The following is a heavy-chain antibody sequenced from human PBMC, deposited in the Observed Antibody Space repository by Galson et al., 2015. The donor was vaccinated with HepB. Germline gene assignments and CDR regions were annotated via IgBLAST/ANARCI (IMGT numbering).Heavy chain of an antibody. V-gene: IGHV3-30*04. D-gene: IGHD1/OR15-1a*01. CDR3: ARDLGYNWNKYGMDV. Sequence: SLRLSCAASGFTFRGYAMHWVRQAPGKGLEWVAVSSYDGSDKDYAESVKGRFTISRDSSKNTLYLQLNSLRAEDTAVYYCARDLGYNWNKYGMDVWGQGTTVTVSS. CDR1: GFTFRGYA. J-gene: IGHJ6*02. CDR2: SSYDGSDK.